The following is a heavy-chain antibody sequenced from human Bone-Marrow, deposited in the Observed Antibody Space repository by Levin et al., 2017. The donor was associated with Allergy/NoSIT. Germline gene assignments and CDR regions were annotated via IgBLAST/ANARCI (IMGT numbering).Heavy chain of an antibody. V-gene: IGHV3-49*03. CDR2: IRNKLYDEAT. CDR1: GFKFGDYD. CDR3: SREAYARSWIY. D-gene: IGHD1-26*01. J-gene: IGHJ4*02. Sequence: HAGGSLRLSCTTSGFKFGDYDISWFRQAPGKGLEWVGYIRNKLYDEATEYAASVKGRFTISRVDSKSTTYLQMDSLKTDDTGVYYCSREAYARSWIYWGPGTLVSVSS.